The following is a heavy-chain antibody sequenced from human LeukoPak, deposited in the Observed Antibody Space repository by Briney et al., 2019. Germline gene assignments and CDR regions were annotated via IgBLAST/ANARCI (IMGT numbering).Heavy chain of an antibody. V-gene: IGHV1-8*03. CDR1: GYTFTSYD. J-gene: IGHJ3*02. D-gene: IGHD6-19*01. Sequence: GASVKVSCKASGYTFTSYDINWVRQATGQGLEWMGWMNPNSGNTGYAQKFQGRVTITRSTSISTAYMELSSLRSEDTAVYYCARRHKLHYSSGWYALLGAFDIWGQGTMVTVSS. CDR3: ARRHKLHYSSGWYALLGAFDI. CDR2: MNPNSGNT.